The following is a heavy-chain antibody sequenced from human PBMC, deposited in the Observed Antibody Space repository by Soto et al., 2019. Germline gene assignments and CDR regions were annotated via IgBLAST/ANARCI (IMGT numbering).Heavy chain of an antibody. CDR2: IYYSGST. D-gene: IGHD6-19*01. Sequence: SETLSLTCTVSGGSVSSGSYYWGWIRQPPGKGLEWIGSIYYSGSTYYNPSLKSRVTISVDTSKNQFSLKLSSVTAADTAVYYCASMRLSIAVAAPGTWFDPWGQGTLVTVSS. CDR1: GGSVSSGSYY. V-gene: IGHV4-39*01. CDR3: ASMRLSIAVAAPGTWFDP. J-gene: IGHJ5*02.